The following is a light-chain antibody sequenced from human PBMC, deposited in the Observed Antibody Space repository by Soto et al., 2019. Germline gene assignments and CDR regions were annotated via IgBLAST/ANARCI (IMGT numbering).Light chain of an antibody. V-gene: IGKV1-13*02. Sequence: AVQLTQSPSSLSASVGDRVTITCRASQGISSALAWYQQQPGKAPKLLIYDASSLESGVPSRFSGSGSGTDFTLTITSLQPEDFATYYCQQFNSPLTFGGGTKVEIK. CDR1: QGISSA. CDR2: DAS. CDR3: QQFNSPLT. J-gene: IGKJ4*01.